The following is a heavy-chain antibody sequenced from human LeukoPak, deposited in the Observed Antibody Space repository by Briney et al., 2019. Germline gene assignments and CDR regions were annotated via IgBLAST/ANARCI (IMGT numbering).Heavy chain of an antibody. CDR1: GFTLSDHY. CDR2: IDRTDSAT. CDR3: ARGHYGLDY. D-gene: IGHD4-17*01. Sequence: PGGSLRLSCAASGFTLSDHYMSWIRQAPGKGLEWVSYIDRTDSATYYADPVKGRFTISRDNAKNSLYLQMSSLRVEDTAVYYCARGHYGLDYWGQGTLVTVSS. V-gene: IGHV3-11*01. J-gene: IGHJ4*02.